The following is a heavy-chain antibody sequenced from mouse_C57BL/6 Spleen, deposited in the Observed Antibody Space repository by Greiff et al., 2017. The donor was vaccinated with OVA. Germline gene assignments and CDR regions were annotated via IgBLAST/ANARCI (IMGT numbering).Heavy chain of an antibody. Sequence: QVHVKQPGAELVKPGASVKMSCKASGYTFTSYWITWVKQRPGQGLEWIGDIYPGSGSTNYNEKFKSKATLTVDTSSSTAYMQLSSLTSEDSAVYYCARESLYVWFAYWGQGTLVTVSA. CDR1: GYTFTSYW. CDR3: ARESLYVWFAY. V-gene: IGHV1-55*01. D-gene: IGHD1-1*01. J-gene: IGHJ3*01. CDR2: IYPGSGST.